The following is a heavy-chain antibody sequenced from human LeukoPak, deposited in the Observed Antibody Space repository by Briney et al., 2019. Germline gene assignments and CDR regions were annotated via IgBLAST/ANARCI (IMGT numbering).Heavy chain of an antibody. CDR3: ARRGYYYDSGSYHYYFDY. J-gene: IGHJ4*02. D-gene: IGHD3-22*01. CDR1: GYSFATYW. CDR2: IYPGDSDT. V-gene: IGHV5-51*01. Sequence: GESLKISCNGSGYSFATYWIGWVRQMPGKGLEWMGIIYPGDSDTRYSPSFQGQVTISADKSISTAYLQWSSLKASDTAIYYCARRGYYYDSGSYHYYFDYWGQGTLVTVSS.